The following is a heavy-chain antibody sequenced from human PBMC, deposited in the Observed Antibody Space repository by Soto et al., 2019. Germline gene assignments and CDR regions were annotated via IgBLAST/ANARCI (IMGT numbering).Heavy chain of an antibody. CDR3: AGEGSYETLSGNSHIFD. J-gene: IGHJ4*02. CDR2: MRPLIGDT. CDR1: GHPLSYRY. Sequence: QAPLVQSGAEVKQTGSSVKISCKTSGHPLSYRYLHWFRQAPGQAFEWMGRMRPLIGDTNNAQKVHDRLTLTRDRPMTTAYMELRSLTSDDTAIYYCAGEGSYETLSGNSHIFDWGQGTLVSVSS. D-gene: IGHD3-9*01. V-gene: IGHV1-45*02.